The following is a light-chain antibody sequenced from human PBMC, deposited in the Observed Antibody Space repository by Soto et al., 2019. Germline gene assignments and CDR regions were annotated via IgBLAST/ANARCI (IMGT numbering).Light chain of an antibody. CDR1: QRISTW. CDR2: GAS. J-gene: IGKJ1*01. CDR3: QQYNTYWT. V-gene: IGKV1-5*01. Sequence: DIQMTQSPSTVSASVGDRVTITCRASQRISTWLAWYQQRPGKAPKLLIYGASTLESVVPSRFSGSGSGTEFTLTSSSLQAEDFATYYCQQYNTYWTFGQGTNVEIK.